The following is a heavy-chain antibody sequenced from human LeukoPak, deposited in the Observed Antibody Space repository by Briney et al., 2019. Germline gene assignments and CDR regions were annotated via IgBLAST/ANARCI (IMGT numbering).Heavy chain of an antibody. CDR1: GYTFTSYG. Sequence: ASVKVSCKASGYTFTSYGIGWVRQAPGQGLEWMGWISAYNGNTNYAQKLQGRVTMTTDTSTSTAYMELRSLRSDDTAVYYCARDKIVVVTLAGFSAFDIWGQGTMVTVSS. CDR2: ISAYNGNT. D-gene: IGHD3-22*01. V-gene: IGHV1-18*01. CDR3: ARDKIVVVTLAGFSAFDI. J-gene: IGHJ3*02.